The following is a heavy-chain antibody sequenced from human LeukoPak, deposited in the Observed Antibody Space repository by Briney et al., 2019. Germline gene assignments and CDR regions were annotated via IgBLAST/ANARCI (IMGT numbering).Heavy chain of an antibody. D-gene: IGHD3-22*01. CDR2: ISSSGSTI. Sequence: GGSLRLSCAASGFSFSDYYMTWIRQAPGKGLEWLSYISSSGSTIYYADSVKGRFTISRDNVENSLYLQMNSLRAEDAAVYYCARESYFDSSAYTKFDYWGQGTLVTVSS. CDR1: GFSFSDYY. CDR3: ARESYFDSSAYTKFDY. J-gene: IGHJ4*02. V-gene: IGHV3-11*01.